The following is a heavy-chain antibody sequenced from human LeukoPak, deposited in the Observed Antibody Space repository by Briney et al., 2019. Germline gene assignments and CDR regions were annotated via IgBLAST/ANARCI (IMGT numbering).Heavy chain of an antibody. CDR1: GGSISSYY. J-gene: IGHJ6*02. CDR2: INHSGST. D-gene: IGHD6-13*01. CDR3: ARDLPSGYSSSWYLSSYYYGMDV. V-gene: IGHV4-34*01. Sequence: SETLSLTCTVSGGSISSYYWSWIRQPPGKGLEWIGEINHSGSTNYNQSLESRVTISVDTSKNQFSLKLSSVTAADTAVYYCARDLPSGYSSSWYLSSYYYGMDVWGQGTTVTVSS.